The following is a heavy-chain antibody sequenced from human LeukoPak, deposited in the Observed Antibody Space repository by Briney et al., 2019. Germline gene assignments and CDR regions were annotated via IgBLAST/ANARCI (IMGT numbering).Heavy chain of an antibody. CDR2: IYTGGSA. Sequence: GGSLRLSCAASGFTVSTIHISWVRQAPGKGLEWVSIIYTGGSAQYAESVKGRFTISRDSSRNTVYLQMNSLRAEDTAVYYCVSGTIFGVTITDCWGQGTLVTVPS. J-gene: IGHJ4*02. V-gene: IGHV3-53*01. D-gene: IGHD3-3*01. CDR3: VSGTIFGVTITDC. CDR1: GFTVSTIH.